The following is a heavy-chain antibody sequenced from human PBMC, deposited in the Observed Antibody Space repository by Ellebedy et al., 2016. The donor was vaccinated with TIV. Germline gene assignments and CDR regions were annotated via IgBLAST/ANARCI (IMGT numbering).Heavy chain of an antibody. CDR3: ARVSGSYYKSSSSAYFDY. V-gene: IGHV1-18*01. CDR1: GGTFTSYD. J-gene: IGHJ4*02. Sequence: AASVKVSCKASGGTFTSYDINWVRHAPGQRLEWMGWNNAYNGNTNYAQNLQGRVTMTTDTSTSTAFMDLRSLRSDDTAVYYCARVSGSYYKSSSSAYFDYWGQGTLVTVSS. CDR2: NNAYNGNT. D-gene: IGHD1-26*01.